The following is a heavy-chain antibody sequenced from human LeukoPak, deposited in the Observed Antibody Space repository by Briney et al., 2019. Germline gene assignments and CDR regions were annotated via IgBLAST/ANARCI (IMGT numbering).Heavy chain of an antibody. D-gene: IGHD6-6*01. CDR1: GYSISIGYY. CDR2: MYHSGST. V-gene: IGHV4-38-2*02. CDR3: ARYDVGSYYFDY. Sequence: SETLSLTCTVSGYSISIGYYWGWIRQSPGKGLEWIATMYHSGSTYYNPSLKSRVTISVDTSKNQFSLKVSSVTAADTAVYYCARYDVGSYYFDYWGQGTLVTVSS. J-gene: IGHJ4*02.